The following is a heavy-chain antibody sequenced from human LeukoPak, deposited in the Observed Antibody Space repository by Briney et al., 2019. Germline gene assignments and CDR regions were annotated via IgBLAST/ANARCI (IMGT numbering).Heavy chain of an antibody. D-gene: IGHD6-19*01. CDR1: GFTFSSYG. CDR2: ISSSGSTT. CDR3: ARCSGGDFDY. V-gene: IGHV3-48*03. J-gene: IGHJ4*02. Sequence: GGSLRLSCAASGFTFSSYGMNWVRQAPGKGLEWVSYISSSGSTTYYADSVKGRFTTSRDNAKNSLYLQMNSLRAEDTAVYYCARCSGGDFDYWGQGTLVTVSS.